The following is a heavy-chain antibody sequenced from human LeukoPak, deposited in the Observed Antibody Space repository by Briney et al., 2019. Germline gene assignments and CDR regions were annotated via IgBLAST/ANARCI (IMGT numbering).Heavy chain of an antibody. D-gene: IGHD3-10*01. V-gene: IGHV3-7*01. Sequence: GGSLRLSCAASGFTFSAYWMSWVRQAPGKGLEWVANIKSDGSEKKYVDSVKGRFTISRDNAKNTLYLQMNSLRTEDSALYYCVVDLSGSADYWGQGTLVTVSS. J-gene: IGHJ4*02. CDR1: GFTFSAYW. CDR3: VVDLSGSADY. CDR2: IKSDGSEK.